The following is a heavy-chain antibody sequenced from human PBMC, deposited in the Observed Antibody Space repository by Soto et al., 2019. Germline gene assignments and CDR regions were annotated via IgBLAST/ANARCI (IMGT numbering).Heavy chain of an antibody. D-gene: IGHD6-13*01. V-gene: IGHV3-48*01. CDR2: ISSSSSTI. J-gene: IGHJ1*01. Sequence: RGSLRLSCAASGFTFSSYSMNWVRQAPGKGLEWVSYISSSSSTIYYADSVKGRFTISRDNAKNSLYLQMNSLRAEDTAVYYCARDLGSSWYPEYFQHWGQGTL. CDR1: GFTFSSYS. CDR3: ARDLGSSWYPEYFQH.